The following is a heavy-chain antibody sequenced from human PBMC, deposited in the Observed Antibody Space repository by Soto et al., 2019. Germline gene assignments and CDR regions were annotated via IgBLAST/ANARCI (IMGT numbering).Heavy chain of an antibody. CDR1: GYTFTAYY. D-gene: IGHD5-12*01. CDR2: INPNSGGT. Sequence: QVQLVKSGAEVKKPGASVKVSCKASGYTFTAYYMHWVRQAPGQGLEWMGWINPNSGGTYHAQNFQGRVTMTRDPSTTTAYMELASLRSDDTAVYYCARGGGRGYNELDPWGHGTLVIVSS. J-gene: IGHJ5*02. CDR3: ARGGGRGYNELDP. V-gene: IGHV1-2*02.